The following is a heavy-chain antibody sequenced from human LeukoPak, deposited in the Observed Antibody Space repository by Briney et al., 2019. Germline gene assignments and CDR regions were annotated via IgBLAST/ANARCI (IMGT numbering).Heavy chain of an antibody. CDR1: GGIFSGYA. D-gene: IGHD4-17*01. CDR2: IIPTFGTA. V-gene: IGHV1-69*13. Sequence: ASVKVSCKASGGIFSGYAISWVRQAPGQGLEWMGGIIPTFGTANYAQNFQGRVTITADESTSTAYMELSSMRSDDTAVYYCARDAGDYGDYEGGYYYMDVRGEGTTVAVSS. J-gene: IGHJ6*03. CDR3: ARDAGDYGDYEGGYYYMDV.